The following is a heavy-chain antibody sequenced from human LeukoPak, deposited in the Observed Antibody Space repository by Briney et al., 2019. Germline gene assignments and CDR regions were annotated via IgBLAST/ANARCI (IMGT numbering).Heavy chain of an antibody. J-gene: IGHJ4*02. V-gene: IGHV1-69*04. Sequence: VASVKVSCKASGGTFSSYAISWVRQAPGQGLEWMGRIIPILGIANYAQKFQGRVTITADKSTSTAYMELSSLRSEDTAVYYCARGRITIFGVVTSTEYYFDYWGQGTLVTVSS. CDR3: ARGRITIFGVVTSTEYYFDY. CDR2: IIPILGIA. CDR1: GGTFSSYA. D-gene: IGHD3-3*01.